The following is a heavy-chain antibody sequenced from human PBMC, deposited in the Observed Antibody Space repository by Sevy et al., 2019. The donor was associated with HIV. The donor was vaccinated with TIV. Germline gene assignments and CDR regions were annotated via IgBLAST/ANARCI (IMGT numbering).Heavy chain of an antibody. D-gene: IGHD3-16*01. CDR3: ARDPGGDAFDI. CDR1: GYTFTGYY. J-gene: IGHJ3*02. CDR2: INPNRGGT. Sequence: ASVKVSCKASGYTFTGYYMHWVRQAPGQGLEWMGWINPNRGGTNYAQKFQGRVTMTRDTSISTAYMELSRLRSDDTAVYYCARDPGGDAFDIWGQGTMVTVSS. V-gene: IGHV1-2*02.